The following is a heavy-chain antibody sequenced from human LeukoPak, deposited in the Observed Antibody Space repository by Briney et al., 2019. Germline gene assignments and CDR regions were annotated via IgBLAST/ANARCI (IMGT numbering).Heavy chain of an antibody. CDR3: ARADYYDSSGYTYYFDY. Sequence: PGGSLRLSCAASGFTFSSYSMNWVRQAPGKGLEWVSSISSSSSYIYYADSVKGRFTISRDNAKNSLYLQMNSLRAEDTAVYYCARADYYDSSGYTYYFDYWGQGTLVTVSS. D-gene: IGHD3-22*01. J-gene: IGHJ4*02. V-gene: IGHV3-21*01. CDR1: GFTFSSYS. CDR2: ISSSSSYI.